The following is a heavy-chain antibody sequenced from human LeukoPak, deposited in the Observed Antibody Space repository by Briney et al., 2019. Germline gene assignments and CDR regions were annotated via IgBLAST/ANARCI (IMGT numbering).Heavy chain of an antibody. D-gene: IGHD1-1*01. CDR1: GFTFSSYA. CDR3: ARDLPTRLHY. Sequence: GGSLRLSCAASGFTFSSYAMNWVRQAPGKGLEWVSSISSSSSYIYYADSVKGRFTISRDNAKNSLYLQMNSLRAEDTAVYYCARDLPTRLHYWGRGTLVTVSS. V-gene: IGHV3-21*01. CDR2: ISSSSSYI. J-gene: IGHJ4*02.